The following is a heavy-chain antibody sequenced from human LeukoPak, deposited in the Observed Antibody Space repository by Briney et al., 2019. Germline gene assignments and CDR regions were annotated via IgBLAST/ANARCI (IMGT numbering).Heavy chain of an antibody. CDR3: ARGPYSYDSSGAFDI. CDR1: GGSISSSSYY. CDR2: TCYSGST. J-gene: IGHJ3*02. V-gene: IGHV4-39*01. D-gene: IGHD3-22*01. Sequence: SETLSLTCTVSGGSISSSSYYWGWIRQPPGKGLEWIGSTCYSGSTYYNPSLKSRVTISLDTSKNQFSLKLSSVTAADTAVYFCARGPYSYDSSGAFDIWGQGTMVTVSS.